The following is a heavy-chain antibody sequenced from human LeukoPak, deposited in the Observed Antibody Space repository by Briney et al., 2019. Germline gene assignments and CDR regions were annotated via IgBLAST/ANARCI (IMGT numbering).Heavy chain of an antibody. Sequence: PSETLSLTCTVSGGSPGSISYYWGWLRQPPGKGLEWIGYIYFSGSTNYNPSLKSRVTISVDTSKNQFSLKLSSVTAADTAVYYCARAVGYCTNGVCYIPRWFDPWGQGTLVTVSS. V-gene: IGHV4-61*01. CDR2: IYFSGST. CDR3: ARAVGYCTNGVCYIPRWFDP. J-gene: IGHJ5*02. D-gene: IGHD2-8*01. CDR1: GGSPGSISYY.